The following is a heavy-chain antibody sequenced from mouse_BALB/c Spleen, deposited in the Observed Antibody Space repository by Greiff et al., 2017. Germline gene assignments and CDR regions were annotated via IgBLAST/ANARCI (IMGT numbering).Heavy chain of an antibody. CDR1: GFSLTSYG. D-gene: IGHD1-1*01. Sequence: QVQLQQSGPDLVAPSQSLSITCTVSGFSLTSYGVHWVRQPPGKGLEWLVVIWSDGSTTYNSALKSRLSISKDNSKSQVFLKMNSLQTDDTAMYYCARHLYYGSSYGYFDVWGAGTTVTVSS. CDR2: IWSDGST. CDR3: ARHLYYGSSYGYFDV. J-gene: IGHJ1*01. V-gene: IGHV2-6-2*01.